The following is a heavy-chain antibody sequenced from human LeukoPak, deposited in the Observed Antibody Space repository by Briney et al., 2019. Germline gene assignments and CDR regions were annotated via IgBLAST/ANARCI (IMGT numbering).Heavy chain of an antibody. J-gene: IGHJ5*02. CDR2: IYYSGST. CDR3: ARVSGFWSGYPNWFDP. Sequence: ETSETLSLTCAVSGYSISSSYYWSWVRQPPGKGLEWIGYIYYSGSTNYNPSLKSRVTISVDTSKNQFSLKLSSVTAADTAVYYCARVSGFWSGYPNWFDPWGQGTLVTVSS. V-gene: IGHV4-61*01. CDR1: GYSISSSYY. D-gene: IGHD3-3*01.